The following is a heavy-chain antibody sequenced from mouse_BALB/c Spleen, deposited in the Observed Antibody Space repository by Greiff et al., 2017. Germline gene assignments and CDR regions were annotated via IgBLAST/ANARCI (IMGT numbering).Heavy chain of an antibody. Sequence: DVQLVESGGGLVKPGGSLKLSCAASGFTFSSYAMSWVRQSPEKRLEWVAEISSGGSYTYYPDTVTGRFTISRDNAKNTLYLEMSSLRSEDTAMYYCARDDYGHLLDYWGQGTTLTVSS. CDR2: ISSGGSYT. V-gene: IGHV5-9-4*01. CDR3: ARDDYGHLLDY. CDR1: GFTFSSYA. D-gene: IGHD1-1*02. J-gene: IGHJ2*01.